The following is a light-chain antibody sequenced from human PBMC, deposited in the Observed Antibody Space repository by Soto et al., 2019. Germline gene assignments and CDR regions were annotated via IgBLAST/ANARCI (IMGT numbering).Light chain of an antibody. J-gene: IGLJ2*01. Sequence: QSVLTQPPSVSGAPGQRVTISCTGSSSNIGAGYDVHWYQQLPGTAPKLLIYGNSNRPSGVPDRFSGSKSGTSASLAITGLQAGDEADYYCQSYDSSHVVFGGGTQLPVL. CDR2: GNS. CDR3: QSYDSSHVV. V-gene: IGLV1-40*01. CDR1: SSNIGAGYD.